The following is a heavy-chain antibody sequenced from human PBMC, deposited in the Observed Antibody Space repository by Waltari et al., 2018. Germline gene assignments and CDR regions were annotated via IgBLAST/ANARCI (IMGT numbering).Heavy chain of an antibody. J-gene: IGHJ5*02. D-gene: IGHD6-19*01. CDR2: ISNSADTV. CDR1: GFIFSDFY. CDR3: ARGSVANP. Sequence: QAQLVESGGGLVRPGGSLRPSCTASGFIFSDFYMTWIRQPPGRVLEWIAIISNSADTVYYADAVKGRFAVSREDADNSMFLQMNSLRGNDTAVYYCARGSVANPWGQGALVVVSS. V-gene: IGHV3-11*04.